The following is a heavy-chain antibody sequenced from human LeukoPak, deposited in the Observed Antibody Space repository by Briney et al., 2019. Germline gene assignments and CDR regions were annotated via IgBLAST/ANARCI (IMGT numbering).Heavy chain of an antibody. V-gene: IGHV3-30*04. Sequence: GGSLRLSCAASGFTFSSYAMHWVRQAPGKGLEWVAVISYDGSNKYYADSVKGRFTISRDNSKNTLYLQMNSLRAEDTAVYYCAKDFPAMDTAMDYFDYWGQGTLVTVSS. J-gene: IGHJ4*02. D-gene: IGHD5-18*01. CDR2: ISYDGSNK. CDR3: AKDFPAMDTAMDYFDY. CDR1: GFTFSSYA.